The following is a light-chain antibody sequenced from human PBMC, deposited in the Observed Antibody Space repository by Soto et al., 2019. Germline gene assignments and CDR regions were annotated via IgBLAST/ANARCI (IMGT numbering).Light chain of an antibody. CDR2: EVT. J-gene: IGLJ1*01. CDR1: SSDVGDYNF. Sequence: QSVLTQPASVSGSPGQSIAISCTGTSSDVGDYNFVSWYQQHPDKAPKLIVYEVTHRPSGVSNRFSGSKSGNTASLTISGLQGEDEADYYCSSLSGGNIRVFGTGTKVTVL. V-gene: IGLV2-14*01. CDR3: SSLSGGNIRV.